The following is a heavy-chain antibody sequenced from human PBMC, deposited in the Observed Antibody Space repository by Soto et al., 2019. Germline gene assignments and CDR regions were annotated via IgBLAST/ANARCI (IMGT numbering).Heavy chain of an antibody. CDR3: ARHSQFYCSGGSCSGSMDV. Sequence: GASVKVSCKASGYSFISHHMLWVRQAPGQGLDWLGLINPSGGGTRYAQKFQDRVTMTRDTSTSTIYMQLTGLRSEDTAVFYCARHSQFYCSGGSCSGSMDVWGQGTTVTVSS. V-gene: IGHV1-46*01. J-gene: IGHJ6*02. D-gene: IGHD2-15*01. CDR2: INPSGGGT. CDR1: GYSFISHH.